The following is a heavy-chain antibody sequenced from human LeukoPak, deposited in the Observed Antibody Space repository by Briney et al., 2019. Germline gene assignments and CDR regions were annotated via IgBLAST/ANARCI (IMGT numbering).Heavy chain of an antibody. V-gene: IGHV1-46*01. CDR2: INPSGGST. Sequence: ASVKVSCKASGYTFTSYYMHWVRQAPGQGLEWMGIINPSGGSTSYAQKFQGRVTMTRDTSTSTAYMELRSLRSDDTAVYYCARARYNWNDPDYWAREPWSPSPQ. CDR3: ARARYNWNDPDY. J-gene: IGHJ4*02. D-gene: IGHD1-1*01. CDR1: GYTFTSYY.